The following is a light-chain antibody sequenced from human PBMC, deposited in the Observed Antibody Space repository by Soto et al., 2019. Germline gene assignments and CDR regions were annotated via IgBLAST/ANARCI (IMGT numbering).Light chain of an antibody. Sequence: DIQMTQSPSSVSASVGDRVTITCRASQGISSWVAWYQQKPGKAPNLLIYAASSLQSGVPSRFSGSGSGTKFTLTISSLQPEDFATYYCQQADTFPLTFGGGTKVEIK. J-gene: IGKJ4*01. CDR2: AAS. V-gene: IGKV1-12*01. CDR3: QQADTFPLT. CDR1: QGISSW.